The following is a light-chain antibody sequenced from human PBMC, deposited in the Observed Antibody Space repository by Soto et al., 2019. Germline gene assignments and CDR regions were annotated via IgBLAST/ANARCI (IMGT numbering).Light chain of an antibody. J-gene: IGKJ1*01. V-gene: IGKV3D-15*01. CDR1: QSVSGN. CDR3: QQYNNWPPT. Sequence: EIVMTQSPATLSMSPGERASLSCRASQSVSGNLAWYQQKPGQAPRLLMYGASTRATGISARFSGSGSGTEFTLTISSLQSEDFAVYYCQQYNNWPPTFGQGTKVEIK. CDR2: GAS.